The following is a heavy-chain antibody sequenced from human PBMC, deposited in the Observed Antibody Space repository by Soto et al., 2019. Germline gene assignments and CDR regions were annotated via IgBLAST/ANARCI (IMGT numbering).Heavy chain of an antibody. CDR2: TIPIFGTA. CDR3: ASYARRITIFGVVTLGWFDP. D-gene: IGHD3-3*01. V-gene: IGHV1-69*01. Sequence: QVQLVQSGAEVKKPGSSVKVSCKASGGTFSSYAISWVRQAPGKGLEWMGGTIPIFGTANYAQKFQGRVTITADESKSTAYMELISLRSEDTAVYYCASYARRITIFGVVTLGWFDPWGQGTLVTVSS. CDR1: GGTFSSYA. J-gene: IGHJ5*02.